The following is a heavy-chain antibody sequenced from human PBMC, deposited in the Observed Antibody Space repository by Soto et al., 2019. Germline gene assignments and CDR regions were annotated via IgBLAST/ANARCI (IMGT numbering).Heavy chain of an antibody. D-gene: IGHD5-18*01. V-gene: IGHV1-69*01. Sequence: QVQLEQSGAEMKKPGSSVKVSCKASRDTFSSSGFSWVRRAPGQGLEWMGGFIPIFGTANYAPNFQGRVSMIEDESTGMVYMDLSSMRSDDTAVYYCARSGYSYGPICDWGQGPLVSVSS. J-gene: IGHJ4*02. CDR2: FIPIFGTA. CDR1: RDTFSSSG. CDR3: ARSGYSYGPICD.